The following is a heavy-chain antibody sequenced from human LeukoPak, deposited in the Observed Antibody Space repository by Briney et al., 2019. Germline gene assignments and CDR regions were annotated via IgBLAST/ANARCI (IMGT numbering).Heavy chain of an antibody. CDR2: SDHSGST. J-gene: IGHJ6*03. CDR3: ASMVRGGLYYYYYMDV. D-gene: IGHD3-10*01. V-gene: IGHV4-34*01. Sequence: SETLSRTCAVYGRSFSGNYWNWIRQSPGKGLEWIGESDHSGSTTYNPSLKSRATISVDPSKNQFSLRLSFVTAADTAVYYCASMVRGGLYYYYYMDVWGKGTTVTISS. CDR1: GRSFSGNY.